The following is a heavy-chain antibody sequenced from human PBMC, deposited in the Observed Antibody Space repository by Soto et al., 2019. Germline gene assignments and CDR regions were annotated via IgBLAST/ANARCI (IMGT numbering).Heavy chain of an antibody. CDR3: VRDGLVCSDGRCFGIPMDV. CDR1: GFTVSSKY. V-gene: IGHV3-66*01. Sequence: EVQLVESGGGLVQPGGSLRLSCAASGFTVSSKYMSWLRQAPGRGLEWVSLLDNAGRTSHADSVKGRFTISSDNSENTLYLPMNSLRDEDTAVYYCVRDGLVCSDGRCFGIPMDVWGKGTTVTVSS. CDR2: LDNAGRT. J-gene: IGHJ6*03. D-gene: IGHD2-15*01.